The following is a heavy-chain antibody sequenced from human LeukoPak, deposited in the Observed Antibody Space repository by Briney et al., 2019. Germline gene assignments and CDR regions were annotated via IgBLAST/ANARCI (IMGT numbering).Heavy chain of an antibody. CDR3: AKDYRSGINYFDY. D-gene: IGHD3-10*01. CDR1: GFTFSSYA. J-gene: IGHJ4*02. V-gene: IGHV3-23*01. CDR2: ISGSGGST. Sequence: GESLKISCAASGFTFSSYAMSWVRQAPGKGLEWVSAISGSGGSTYYADSVKGRFTISRDNSKNTLYLQMNSLRAEDTAVYYCAKDYRSGINYFDYWGQGTLVTVSS.